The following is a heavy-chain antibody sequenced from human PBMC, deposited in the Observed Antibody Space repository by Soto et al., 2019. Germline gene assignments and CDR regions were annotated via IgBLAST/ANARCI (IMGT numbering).Heavy chain of an antibody. Sequence: ASVKVSCKVSGYTLTELSMHWVRQAPGKGLEWMGGFDPEDGETIYAQKFQGRVTMTEDTSTDTAYMELSSLRSEDTAVYYCATVTTAWYYFVYWGQGTLVTVSS. D-gene: IGHD3-3*01. CDR1: GYTLTELS. CDR3: ATVTTAWYYFVY. J-gene: IGHJ4*02. CDR2: FDPEDGET. V-gene: IGHV1-24*01.